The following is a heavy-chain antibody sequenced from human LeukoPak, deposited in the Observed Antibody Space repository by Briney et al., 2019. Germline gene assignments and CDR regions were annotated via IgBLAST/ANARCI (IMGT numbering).Heavy chain of an antibody. D-gene: IGHD3-10*01. CDR2: INPNSGGT. Sequence: ASVKVSCKASGYTFTGYYMHWVRQAPGQGLDWMGWINPNSGGTNYAQKFQGRVTMTRDTSISTAYMELSRLRSDDTAVYYCARDQYGSGSYGYWGQGTLVTVSS. J-gene: IGHJ4*02. CDR1: GYTFTGYY. CDR3: ARDQYGSGSYGY. V-gene: IGHV1-2*02.